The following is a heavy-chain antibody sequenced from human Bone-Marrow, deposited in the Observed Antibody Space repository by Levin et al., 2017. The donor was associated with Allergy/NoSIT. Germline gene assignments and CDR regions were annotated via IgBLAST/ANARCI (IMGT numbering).Heavy chain of an antibody. D-gene: IGHD1-7*01. CDR3: AKNFLRGHACYDY. J-gene: IGHJ4*02. CDR1: GFNFGSDA. V-gene: IGHV3-23*01. Sequence: GESLKISCTASGFNFGSDAMTWVRQTPGQGLEWVAAISDNSDYVYYADSVQGRFTISRDNSKNTLYLQMHNLRAGDTAIYYCAKNFLRGHACYDYWGQGSLVTVSS. CDR2: ISDNSDYV.